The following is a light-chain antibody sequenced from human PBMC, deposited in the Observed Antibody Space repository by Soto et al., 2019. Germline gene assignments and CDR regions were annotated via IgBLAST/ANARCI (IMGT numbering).Light chain of an antibody. CDR2: DAS. CDR3: QQRSNWAT. J-gene: IGKJ3*01. CDR1: QSVSRN. V-gene: IGKV3-11*01. Sequence: MVLAQFPGALALSKGEGATLSCRAGQSVSRNLAWYQQKPGQAPRLLIYDASNRATGIPARFSGSGSVTDFTLTIISLEPEDFAVYYCQQRSNWATFGPGTKVDI.